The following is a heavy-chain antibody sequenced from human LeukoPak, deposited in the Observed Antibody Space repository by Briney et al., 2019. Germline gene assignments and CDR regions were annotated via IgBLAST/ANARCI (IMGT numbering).Heavy chain of an antibody. CDR2: INHSGST. Sequence: SETLSLTCAVYGGSFSGYYWSWIRQPPGKRLEWIGEINHSGSTNYNPSLKSRVTISVDTSKNQFSLKLSSVTAADTAVYYCARQGSGSYVYWFDPWGQGTLVTVSS. J-gene: IGHJ5*02. CDR1: GGSFSGYY. V-gene: IGHV4-34*01. D-gene: IGHD3-10*01. CDR3: ARQGSGSYVYWFDP.